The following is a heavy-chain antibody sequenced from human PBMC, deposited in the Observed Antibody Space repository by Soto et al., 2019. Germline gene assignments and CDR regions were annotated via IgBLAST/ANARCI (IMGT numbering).Heavy chain of an antibody. Sequence: QVQLQQWGAGLVKPSETLSLSCGVYGQSFSGHSWAWIRQPPGKGLEWIGEINESPRTYYNPSLKSRVTTPTDTSKNQFSLKLSSVSAADTAAYFCARGSGIVALPGELEDVKYDYWAQVTLVNVSS. J-gene: IGHJ4*02. CDR2: INESPRT. D-gene: IGHD1-1*01. CDR1: GQSFSGHS. CDR3: ARGSGIVALPGELEDVKYDY. V-gene: IGHV4-34*01.